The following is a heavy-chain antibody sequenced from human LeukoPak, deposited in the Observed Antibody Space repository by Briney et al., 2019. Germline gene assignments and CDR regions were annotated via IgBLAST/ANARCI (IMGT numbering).Heavy chain of an antibody. CDR3: ARGGNALDY. J-gene: IGHJ4*02. V-gene: IGHV4-59*01. D-gene: IGHD4-23*01. Sequence: SETLSLTCTVSGGSISTYYWSWIRQPPGKGLDWIGSFYYTGSTNYNPSLRSRVTISLDTSKNQTSLRLSSVTAADTAVYYCARGGNALDYWGQGTLVTVSS. CDR1: GGSISTYY. CDR2: FYYTGST.